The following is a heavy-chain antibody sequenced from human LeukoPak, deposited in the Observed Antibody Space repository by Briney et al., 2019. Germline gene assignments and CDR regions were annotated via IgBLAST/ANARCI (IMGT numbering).Heavy chain of an antibody. Sequence: ASVKVSCKASGGTFSSYAISWVRQAPGQGLEWMGGIIPIFGTANYAQKFQGRVTITADKSTSTAYMELSSVRSEDTAVYYCARGHSSGWYSAFDIWGQGTMVTVPS. CDR3: ARGHSSGWYSAFDI. V-gene: IGHV1-69*06. J-gene: IGHJ3*02. CDR2: IIPIFGTA. CDR1: GGTFSSYA. D-gene: IGHD6-19*01.